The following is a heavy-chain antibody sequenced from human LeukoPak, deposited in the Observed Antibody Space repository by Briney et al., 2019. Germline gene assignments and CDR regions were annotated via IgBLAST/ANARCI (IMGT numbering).Heavy chain of an antibody. Sequence: GGSLRLSCAASGFTLSDYEMNWVRQAPGKGLEWVSYMSSSGSVIYYASSVKVQFTISRDNVNNSLYLQMNSLRAVDTAVYYCARDRGTLRIDYLGQGTLVTVSS. V-gene: IGHV3-48*03. CDR3: ARDRGTLRIDY. CDR2: MSSSGSVI. CDR1: GFTLSDYE. J-gene: IGHJ4*02. D-gene: IGHD2/OR15-2a*01.